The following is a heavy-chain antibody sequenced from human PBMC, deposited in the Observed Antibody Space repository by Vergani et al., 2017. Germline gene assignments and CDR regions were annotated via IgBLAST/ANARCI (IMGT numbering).Heavy chain of an antibody. CDR2: IRYDGSNK. D-gene: IGHD5-24*01. V-gene: IGHV3-30*02. CDR3: AKSVEMATTDYFDY. Sequence: VQMVESGGGLVQPGGSLRLSCAASGFTFSSYGMHWVRQAPGKGLEWVAFIRYDGSNKYYADSVKGRFTISRDNSKNTLYLQMNSLRAEDTAVYYCAKSVEMATTDYFDYWGQGTLVTVSS. CDR1: GFTFSSYG. J-gene: IGHJ4*02.